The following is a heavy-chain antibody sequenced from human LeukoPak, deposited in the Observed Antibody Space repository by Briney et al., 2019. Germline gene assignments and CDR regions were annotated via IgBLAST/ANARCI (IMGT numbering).Heavy chain of an antibody. D-gene: IGHD6-19*01. J-gene: IGHJ4*02. CDR2: ISYDGSNK. Sequence: GGSMRLSCAASGFTFSSYGMHWVRQAQGKGLGWVAVISYDGSNKYYADSVKGRFTISRDNSKNTLYLQMNSLRSDDTAVYYCAKDHIAVSGTASVFDYWGQGTLVTVSS. V-gene: IGHV3-30*18. CDR1: GFTFSSYG. CDR3: AKDHIAVSGTASVFDY.